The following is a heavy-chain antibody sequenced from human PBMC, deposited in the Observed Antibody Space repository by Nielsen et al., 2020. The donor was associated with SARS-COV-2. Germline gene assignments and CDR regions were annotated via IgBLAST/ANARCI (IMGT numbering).Heavy chain of an antibody. J-gene: IGHJ4*02. CDR1: GYTFTGYY. D-gene: IGHD2-2*01. CDR3: ARGWSYCSSTSCYLFFGDY. V-gene: IGHV1-2*04. Sequence: ASVKVSCKASGYTFTGYYMHWVRQAPGQGLEWMGWINPNSGGTNYAQKFQGWATMTRDTSISTAYMELSRLRSDDTAVYYCARGWSYCSSTSCYLFFGDYWGQGTLVTVSS. CDR2: INPNSGGT.